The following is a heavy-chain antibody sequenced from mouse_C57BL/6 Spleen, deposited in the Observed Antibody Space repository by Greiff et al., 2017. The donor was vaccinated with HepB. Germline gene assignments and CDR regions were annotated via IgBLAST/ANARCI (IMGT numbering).Heavy chain of an antibody. D-gene: IGHD1-1*01. CDR1: GFTFSDYG. CDR2: ISSGSSTI. J-gene: IGHJ1*03. Sequence: EVQLVESGGGLVKPGGSLKLSCAASGFTFSDYGMHWVRQAPEKGLEWVAYISSGSSTIYYADTVKGRFTISRDNAKNTLFLQMTSLRSEDTAMYYCARRSYYYGSSYEWYFDVWGTGTTVTVSS. V-gene: IGHV5-17*01. CDR3: ARRSYYYGSSYEWYFDV.